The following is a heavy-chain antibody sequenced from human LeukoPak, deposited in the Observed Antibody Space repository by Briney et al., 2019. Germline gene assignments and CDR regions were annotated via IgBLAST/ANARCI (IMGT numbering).Heavy chain of an antibody. Sequence: KPSETLSLTCTVSGGSISTYYWNWIRQPPGKGLEWIGNIYYSGSTNYNPSLKSRVTISVDTSKNQFSLRLSSVTAADTAVYYCASNLGQWLFSDWGQGTLVTVSS. D-gene: IGHD6-19*01. CDR1: GGSISTYY. J-gene: IGHJ4*02. V-gene: IGHV4-59*08. CDR3: ASNLGQWLFSD. CDR2: IYYSGST.